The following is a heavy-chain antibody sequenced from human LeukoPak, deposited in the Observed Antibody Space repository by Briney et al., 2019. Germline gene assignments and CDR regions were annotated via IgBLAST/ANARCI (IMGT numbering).Heavy chain of an antibody. CDR2: IYISGST. V-gene: IGHV4-4*07. J-gene: IGHJ2*01. D-gene: IGHD3-9*01. Sequence: SETLSLTCTVSGGSISSYFCTWIRQPAGKGLEWIGRIYISGSTYYNPSLKSRVTISVDTSKNQFSLRLSSVTAADTAVYYCARSSWTYYDILTGYSGWYFDLWGRGTLVTVSS. CDR3: ARSSWTYYDILTGYSGWYFDL. CDR1: GGSISSYF.